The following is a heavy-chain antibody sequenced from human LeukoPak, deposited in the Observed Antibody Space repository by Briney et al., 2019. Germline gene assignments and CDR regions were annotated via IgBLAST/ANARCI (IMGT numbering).Heavy chain of an antibody. Sequence: GASVKVSCKASGYTFTSYDINWVRQATGQGLEWMGWMNPNSGNTGYAQKFQGRVTMTRNTSISTAYMELSSLRSEDTAVYYCARGHEVRGVILFDPWGQGTLVTVSS. D-gene: IGHD3-10*01. J-gene: IGHJ5*02. CDR1: GYTFTSYD. CDR3: ARGHEVRGVILFDP. CDR2: MNPNSGNT. V-gene: IGHV1-8*01.